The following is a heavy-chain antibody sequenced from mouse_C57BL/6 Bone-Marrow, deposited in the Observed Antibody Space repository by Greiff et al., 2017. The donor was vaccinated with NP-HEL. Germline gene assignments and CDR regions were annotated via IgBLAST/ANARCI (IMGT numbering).Heavy chain of an antibody. D-gene: IGHD1-1*01. V-gene: IGHV10-3*01. Sequence: GGGLVQPKGSLKVSCAASGFTCNTYAMHWVRQAPGKGLEWVARIRSKSSNYATYYADSVKDRFTISRDDSQSMLYLQMNNLKTEDTAMYYCVRSRYYGSSHWYFDVWGTGTTVTVSS. J-gene: IGHJ1*03. CDR2: IRSKSSNYAT. CDR1: GFTCNTYA. CDR3: VRSRYYGSSHWYFDV.